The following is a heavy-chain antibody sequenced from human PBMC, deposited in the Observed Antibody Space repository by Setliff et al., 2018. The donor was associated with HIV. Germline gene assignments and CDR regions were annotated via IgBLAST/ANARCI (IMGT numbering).Heavy chain of an antibody. CDR1: GFTFSGAE. D-gene: IGHD1-26*01. CDR3: TTDLGGSYHGWNY. J-gene: IGHJ4*02. V-gene: IGHV3-73*01. CDR2: IRSKADKYAT. Sequence: ESLKISCAASGFTFSGAEIHWVRQAAGKGLEWVGRIRSKADKYATDYGASAKGRFIISRDDSKNTLYLQMNSLKTEDTAVYYCTTDLGGSYHGWNYWGQGTLVTVSS.